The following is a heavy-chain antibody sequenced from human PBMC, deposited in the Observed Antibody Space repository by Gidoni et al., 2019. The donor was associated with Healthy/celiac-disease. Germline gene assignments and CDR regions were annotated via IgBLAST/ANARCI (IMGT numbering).Heavy chain of an antibody. D-gene: IGHD4-17*01. V-gene: IGHV3-11*05. CDR3: ARDRSPTVTTRDYYYYGMDV. CDR1: GFTFSDYY. Sequence: QVQLVESGGGLVKPGGSLRLSCAASGFTFSDYYMSWIRQAPGKGLEWVSYISSSSSYTNYADSVKGRFTISRDNAKNSLYLQMNSLRAEDTAVYYCARDRSPTVTTRDYYYYGMDVWGQGTTVTVSS. CDR2: ISSSSSYT. J-gene: IGHJ6*02.